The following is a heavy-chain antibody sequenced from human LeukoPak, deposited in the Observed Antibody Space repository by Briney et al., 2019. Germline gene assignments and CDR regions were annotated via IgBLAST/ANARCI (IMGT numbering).Heavy chain of an antibody. J-gene: IGHJ4*02. CDR2: IYSSGST. V-gene: IGHV4-61*02. CDR3: ARHSPGVIIDY. D-gene: IGHD3-16*02. CDR1: GGSISSSRYS. Sequence: SETLSLTCTASGGSISSSRYSWVWIRQPAGKGLEWIGRIYSSGSTDYNPSLKSRVTISVDTSKNQFSLKLSSVTAADTAVYYCARHSPGVIIDYWGQGTLVTVSS.